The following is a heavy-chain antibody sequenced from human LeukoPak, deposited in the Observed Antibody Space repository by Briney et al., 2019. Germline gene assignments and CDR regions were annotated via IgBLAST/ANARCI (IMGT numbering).Heavy chain of an antibody. CDR1: GGSISSYS. V-gene: IGHV4-59*01. J-gene: IGHJ4*02. CDR3: ARSGLLTGGDHRSFDH. CDR2: IYYSGST. D-gene: IGHD2-21*02. Sequence: WETLSLTCTVSGGSISSYSWSWIRQPPGKGLEWIGYIYYSGSTNYNPSLKSRVIISVDTSKNHFSLKLSSVTAADTAVYYCARSGLLTGGDHRSFDHWGQGTLVTVSS.